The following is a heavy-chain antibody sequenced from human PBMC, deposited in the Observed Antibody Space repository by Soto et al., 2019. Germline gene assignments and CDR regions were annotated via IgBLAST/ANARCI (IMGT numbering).Heavy chain of an antibody. D-gene: IGHD1-20*01. CDR1: GGSISSGDFS. J-gene: IGHJ4*02. Sequence: PSETLSLTCTVSGGSISSGDFSWYWIRQHPGKGLEWIGYIDYSGGTYYSPSLKSRVTISPDTSEHQFSLNLSSVTAADTAIDYCARIPVYNHPVYGGQGTLVTASS. CDR2: IDYSGGT. V-gene: IGHV4-31*03. CDR3: ARIPVYNHPVY.